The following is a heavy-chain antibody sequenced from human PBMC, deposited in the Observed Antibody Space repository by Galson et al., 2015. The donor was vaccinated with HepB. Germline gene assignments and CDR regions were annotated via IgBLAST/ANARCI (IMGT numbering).Heavy chain of an antibody. CDR3: ARHAWGGLNGGFDP. V-gene: IGHV5-10-1*01. CDR2: IDPSDSYT. J-gene: IGHJ5*02. Sequence: QSGAEVKKPGESLKISCKSSGYIFTNYWISWVRQMPGKALEWMGRIDPSDSYTNYSPSFQGHVTISVDRSISTAYLQWSSLKASDTAMYYCARHAWGGLNGGFDPWGQGTLVTVSS. D-gene: IGHD7-27*01. CDR1: GYIFTNYW.